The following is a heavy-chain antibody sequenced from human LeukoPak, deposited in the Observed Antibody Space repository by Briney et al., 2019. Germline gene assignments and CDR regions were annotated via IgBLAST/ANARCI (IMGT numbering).Heavy chain of an antibody. CDR2: VSYDGSNK. V-gene: IGHV3-30-3*01. Sequence: GRSLRLSCAASGFTFSSYAMHWARQAPGKGLEWVAVVSYDGSNKYYADSVKGRFTISRDNSKNTLYLQMNSLRAEDTAVYYCARDSDAPGDYWGQGTLVTVSS. D-gene: IGHD5-24*01. CDR1: GFTFSSYA. J-gene: IGHJ4*02. CDR3: ARDSDAPGDY.